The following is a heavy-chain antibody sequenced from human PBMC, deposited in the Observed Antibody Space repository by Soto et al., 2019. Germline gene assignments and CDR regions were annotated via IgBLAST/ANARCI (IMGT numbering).Heavy chain of an antibody. D-gene: IGHD2-2*01. J-gene: IGHJ4*02. CDR2: ITGSADKT. V-gene: IGHV3-23*01. CDR3: ARDCSSSSCFVWHY. CDR1: GFSLSNYA. Sequence: DFGFSLSNYAMTWVRQAPGKGLEWVSGITGSADKTYYADSVKGRFIISRDNSKNTVYLQMNSLRAEDKAMYYCARDCSSSSCFVWHYWGQGTLVTVSS.